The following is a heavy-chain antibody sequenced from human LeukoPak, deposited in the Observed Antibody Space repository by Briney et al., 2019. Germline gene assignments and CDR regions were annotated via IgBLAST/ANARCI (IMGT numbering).Heavy chain of an antibody. J-gene: IGHJ3*02. CDR1: GYTFTSYY. V-gene: IGHV1-46*01. Sequence: ASVKVSCKASGYTFTSYYMHWVRQAPGQGLEWMGIIGGSTNYAQKFQGRVTMTRDTSTNTVYMELSSLRSEDTAVYYCARVRDGYNDAYDIWGQGTMVTVHS. D-gene: IGHD5-24*01. CDR3: ARVRDGYNDAYDI. CDR2: IGGST.